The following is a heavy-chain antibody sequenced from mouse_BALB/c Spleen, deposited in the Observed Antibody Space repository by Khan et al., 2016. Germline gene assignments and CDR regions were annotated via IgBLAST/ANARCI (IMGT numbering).Heavy chain of an antibody. CDR2: IGPDNGDS. J-gene: IGHJ2*01. V-gene: IGHV14-4*02. Sequence: VQLKQSGAELVRSGASVKLSCTASGFNIKDYYIHWVKQRPEQGLEWIGWIGPDNGDSEYDQKFPGKATMTADTSFDTVYLPLNSLKSEDTAVYYCDADYYDSDSDVWGLDATLTVSS. CDR1: GFNIKDYY. D-gene: IGHD2-4*01. CDR3: DADYYDSDSDV.